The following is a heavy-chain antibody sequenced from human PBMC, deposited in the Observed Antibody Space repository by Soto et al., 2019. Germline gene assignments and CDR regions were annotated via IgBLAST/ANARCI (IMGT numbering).Heavy chain of an antibody. CDR1: GSTLSSYE. V-gene: IGHV3-48*03. D-gene: IGHD3-10*01. J-gene: IGHJ6*02. CDR2: ISSSGRTT. Sequence: PGGSLRLSCAASGSTLSSYEMNWVRQAPGKGLEWVSYISSSGRTTYYADSVKGRFTISRDNAENSLFLQLTSLTAEDTAVYYCARAPYYGSGTYYYYALDVWGQGTTVTVSS. CDR3: ARAPYYGSGTYYYYALDV.